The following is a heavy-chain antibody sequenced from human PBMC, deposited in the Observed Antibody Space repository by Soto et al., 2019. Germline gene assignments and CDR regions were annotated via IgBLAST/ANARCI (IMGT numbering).Heavy chain of an antibody. CDR3: ARDIVVVPAASYYYYGMDV. CDR1: GFTFSSYA. D-gene: IGHD2-2*01. CDR2: ISYDGSNK. J-gene: IGHJ6*02. Sequence: QVQLVESGGGVVQPGRSLRLSCAASGFTFSSYAMHWVRQAPGKGLEWVAVISYDGSNKYYADSVKGRFTISRDNSKNTLYLQMNSLRAEDTAVYYCARDIVVVPAASYYYYGMDVWGQGTTVTVSS. V-gene: IGHV3-30-3*01.